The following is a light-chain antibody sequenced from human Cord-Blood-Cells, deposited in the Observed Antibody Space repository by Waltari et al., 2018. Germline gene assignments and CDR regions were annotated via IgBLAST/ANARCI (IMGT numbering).Light chain of an antibody. V-gene: IGKV1-39*01. CDR3: QQSYSTLWT. CDR2: DAS. Sequence: DIQMTQYPSSLSASVGDRVTITCRASQSLGSYLNWYQQKPGKAPKLLIYDASSLQSGVPSRFSGSGSGTDFTLTISSLQPEDFATYYCQQSYSTLWTFGQGTKVEIK. CDR1: QSLGSY. J-gene: IGKJ1*01.